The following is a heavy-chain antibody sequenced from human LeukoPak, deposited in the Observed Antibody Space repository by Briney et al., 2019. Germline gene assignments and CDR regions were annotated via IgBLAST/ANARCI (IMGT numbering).Heavy chain of an antibody. V-gene: IGHV3-23*01. Sequence: GGSLRLSCAASGFTFSSYAMSWVRQAPAQGLERVSAISGSGGSTYYADSVKGRLAISRDYSKNTLNLQMNSLRAEDTAVYYCAKLDVILTGYWVDYYYGMDVWAQGTAVTVPS. CDR2: ISGSGGST. D-gene: IGHD3-9*01. J-gene: IGHJ6*02. CDR1: GFTFSSYA. CDR3: AKLDVILTGYWVDYYYGMDV.